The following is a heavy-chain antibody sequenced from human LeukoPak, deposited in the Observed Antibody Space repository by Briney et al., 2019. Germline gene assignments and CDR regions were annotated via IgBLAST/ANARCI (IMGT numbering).Heavy chain of an antibody. V-gene: IGHV1-24*01. CDR2: FDPEDGET. CDR1: GYTLTELS. D-gene: IGHD1-26*01. Sequence: ASVKVSCKVSGYTLTELSMHWVRQAPGKGLEWMGGFDPEDGETIYAQKFQGRVTMTEDTSTDTAYMELSSLRSEDTAVYYCATVHIVGATLLEIFDYWGRGTLVTVSS. J-gene: IGHJ4*02. CDR3: ATVHIVGATLLEIFDY.